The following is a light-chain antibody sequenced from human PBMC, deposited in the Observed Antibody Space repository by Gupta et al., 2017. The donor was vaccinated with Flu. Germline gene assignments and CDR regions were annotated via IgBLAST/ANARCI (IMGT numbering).Light chain of an antibody. Sequence: QSALTQPSSLSASPGQPVTLSSTGTSSDVGGHKYVSCYQQHPVKAPKVMIYEVSRRPSGVSNRFSVSKSGNTASLTISGLQGDDEANYYCSAYTVSNIWVFGGGTKVTVL. V-gene: IGLV2-14*01. CDR3: SAYTVSNIWV. CDR1: SSDVGGHKY. J-gene: IGLJ3*02. CDR2: EVS.